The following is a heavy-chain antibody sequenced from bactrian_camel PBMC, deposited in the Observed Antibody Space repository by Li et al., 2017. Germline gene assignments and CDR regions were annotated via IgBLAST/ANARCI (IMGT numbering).Heavy chain of an antibody. CDR1: GFTFSSYF. CDR2: INSAGANT. CDR3: AADRGSRLGTPRLPNCRVWYTGGHQY. Sequence: HVQLVESGGGLVQPGGSLRLACAASGFTFSSYFMTWVRQVPGKGLEWVSRINSAGANTYIADSVKGRFTISRDNAKNTVYLQMNSLKPEDTAVYYCAADRGSRLGTPRLPNCRVWYTGGHQYWGQGTQVTVS. V-gene: IGHV3-2*01. J-gene: IGHJ4*01. D-gene: IGHD1*01.